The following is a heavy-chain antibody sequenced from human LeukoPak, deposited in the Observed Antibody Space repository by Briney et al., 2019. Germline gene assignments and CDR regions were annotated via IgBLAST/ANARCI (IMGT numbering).Heavy chain of an antibody. D-gene: IGHD6-6*01. CDR2: ISYDGSNK. CDR3: ASNPRRAYWFDP. CDR1: GFTFSSSA. J-gene: IGHJ5*02. V-gene: IGHV3-30-3*01. Sequence: PGTSLRLSCAASGFTFSSSAMHWVRQAPGKGLEGVAVISYDGSNKYYADSVKGRFTISRVNSKNTLYVQMNSLRAEDTAVYYCASNPRRAYWFDPWGQGTLVTVSS.